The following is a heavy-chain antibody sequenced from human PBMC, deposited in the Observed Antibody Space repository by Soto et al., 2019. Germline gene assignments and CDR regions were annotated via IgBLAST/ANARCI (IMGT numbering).Heavy chain of an antibody. J-gene: IGHJ4*02. Sequence: VQLLESGGGLIQPGGSLRLSCAASGFTFSYGIHWLRQAPGKGLEWVAYISYDSSNKFYGDSVKGRFTISRDNSKNTQFLQRSGLRAEDTAVYYCAKLVIGYCSGNTCDDYWGQGTLVAVSS. CDR1: GFTFSYG. V-gene: IGHV3-30*18. D-gene: IGHD2-15*01. CDR3: AKLVIGYCSGNTCDDY. CDR2: ISYDSSNK.